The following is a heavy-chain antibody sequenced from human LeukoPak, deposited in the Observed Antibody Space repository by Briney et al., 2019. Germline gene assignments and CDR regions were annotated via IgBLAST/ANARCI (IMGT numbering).Heavy chain of an antibody. CDR3: ARGRFDYYDSSGYYRPREYYSYYYYMDV. D-gene: IGHD3-22*01. CDR2: ISGSGGTT. CDR1: GFTFSSYA. Sequence: PGGSLRLSCAASGFTFSSYAMSWVRQAPGKGLEWVSAISGSGGTTYYADSVKGRFTISRDNSKNTLYLQMNSLRAEDTAAYYCARGRFDYYDSSGYYRPREYYSYYYYMDVWGKGTTVTISS. V-gene: IGHV3-23*01. J-gene: IGHJ6*03.